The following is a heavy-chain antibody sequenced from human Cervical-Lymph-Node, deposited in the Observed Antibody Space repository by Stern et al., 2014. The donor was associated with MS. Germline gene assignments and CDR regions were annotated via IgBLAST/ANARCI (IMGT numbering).Heavy chain of an antibody. Sequence: QVQLQESGPGLVKPSETLYLTCSVSGDSISGYYWSWIRQLPGKGLEWIGDIYYSGSTNYNPSLKSRVTISIDTSKTQFSLRLNSVTAADTAVYYCARVVVLAGSRWFDPWGQGILVSVSS. CDR1: GDSISGYY. D-gene: IGHD2-15*01. V-gene: IGHV4-59*01. CDR2: IYYSGST. J-gene: IGHJ5*02. CDR3: ARVVVLAGSRWFDP.